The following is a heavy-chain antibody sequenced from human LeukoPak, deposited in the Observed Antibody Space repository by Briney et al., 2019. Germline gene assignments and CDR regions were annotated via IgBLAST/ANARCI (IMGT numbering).Heavy chain of an antibody. J-gene: IGHJ3*02. V-gene: IGHV3-30-3*01. CDR2: ISYDGSNK. CDR1: AFTFSSYA. D-gene: IGHD6-19*01. Sequence: PGGSLRLSCAASAFTFSSYAMHWVRQAPGKGLEWVAVISYDGSNKYYADSVKGRFTISRDNSKNTLYLQMNSLRAEDTAVYYCARDYSSGWNDAFDIWGQGTMVTVSS. CDR3: ARDYSSGWNDAFDI.